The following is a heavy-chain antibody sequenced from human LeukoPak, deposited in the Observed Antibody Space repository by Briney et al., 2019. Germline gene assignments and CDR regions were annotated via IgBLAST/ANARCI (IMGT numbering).Heavy chain of an antibody. J-gene: IGHJ6*02. CDR1: GGTFSSYA. CDR2: IIPIFGTA. CDR3: ARDLYCSGGSCYHAEYYYYYGMDV. V-gene: IGHV1-69*13. D-gene: IGHD2-15*01. Sequence: SVKVSCKASGGTFSSYAISWVRQAPGQGLEWMGGIIPIFGTANYAQKFQGRVTITADESTSTAYMELSSLRSEDTAVYYCARDLYCSGGSCYHAEYYYYYGMDVWAKGPRSPSP.